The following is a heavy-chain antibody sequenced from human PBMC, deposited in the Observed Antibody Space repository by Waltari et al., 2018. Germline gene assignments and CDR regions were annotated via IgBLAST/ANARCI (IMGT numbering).Heavy chain of an antibody. CDR3: TTGLTRITMVRGVIKNY. CDR1: GFTFSNAW. V-gene: IGHV3-15*01. J-gene: IGHJ4*02. D-gene: IGHD3-10*01. CDR2: IKSKTDSGTT. Sequence: EVQLVESGGGLVKPGGSLRLSCAASGFTFSNAWMSWVRQAPGTGREWVGRIKSKTDSGTTDYAAPVKGRFTISRDDSKNTLYLQMNSLKTEDTAVYYCTTGLTRITMVRGVIKNYWGQGTLVTVSS.